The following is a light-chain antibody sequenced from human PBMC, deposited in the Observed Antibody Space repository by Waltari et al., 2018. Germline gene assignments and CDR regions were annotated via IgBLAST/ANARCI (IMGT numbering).Light chain of an antibody. J-gene: IGLJ2*01. Sequence: QSVLTQPPSVSGAPGQRVTISCPGSSSNIGAGSDVTLYQQLPGTAPKLLISGNSNRPSGVPDRFSGSKSGTSASLAITGLQAEDEADYYCQSYDSSLSGSVFGGGTKLTVL. CDR2: GNS. V-gene: IGLV1-40*01. CDR1: SSNIGAGSD. CDR3: QSYDSSLSGSV.